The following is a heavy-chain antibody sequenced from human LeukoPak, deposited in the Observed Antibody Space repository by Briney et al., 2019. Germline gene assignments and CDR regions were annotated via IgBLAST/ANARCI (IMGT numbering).Heavy chain of an antibody. D-gene: IGHD2-15*01. J-gene: IGHJ4*02. CDR2: IKQDGTDK. V-gene: IGHV3-7*01. CDR1: GFPFSGYW. CDR3: ARVLNSGGYAYPGSLDY. Sequence: GGSLRLSCAASGFPFSGYWMNWVRQAPGEGLEWLANIKQDGTDKYYVDSVKGRFTISRDNAKNSVYLEMNSLRAEDTAVYYCARVLNSGGYAYPGSLDYWGQGTLVTVSS.